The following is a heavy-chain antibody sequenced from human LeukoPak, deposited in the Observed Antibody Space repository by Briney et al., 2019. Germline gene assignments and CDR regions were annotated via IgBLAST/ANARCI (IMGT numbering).Heavy chain of an antibody. CDR1: GYRFTSYW. D-gene: IGHD6-19*01. Sequence: GAALKISCKGSGYRFTSYWIGWGRQMPGKGLEWMGIIYPGDSDTRYSPPFQGQVTISADKSTSTAYLQWSSLKASDTAMYYCARRSSGWYQDYWGQGTLVTVSS. J-gene: IGHJ4*02. CDR3: ARRSSGWYQDY. CDR2: IYPGDSDT. V-gene: IGHV5-51*01.